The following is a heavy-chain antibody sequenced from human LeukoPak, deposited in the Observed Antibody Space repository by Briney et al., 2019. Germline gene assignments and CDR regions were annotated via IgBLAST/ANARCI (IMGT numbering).Heavy chain of an antibody. V-gene: IGHV4-59*01. CDR2: IYYSGST. Sequence: SETLSLTCTVSGGSISSYYWSWIRQPPGEGLEWIGYIYYSGSTNYNSSLKSRVTISVDTSKNQFSLKLSSVTAADTAVYYCARYVWGSYPTFEDYWGQGTLVTVSS. J-gene: IGHJ4*02. CDR1: GGSISSYY. D-gene: IGHD3-16*02. CDR3: ARYVWGSYPTFEDY.